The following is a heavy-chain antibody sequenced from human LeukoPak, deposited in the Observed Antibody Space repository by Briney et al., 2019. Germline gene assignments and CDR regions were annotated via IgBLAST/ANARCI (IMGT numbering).Heavy chain of an antibody. CDR3: ARGHYDFWSGYRELCHDY. V-gene: IGHV4-34*01. J-gene: IGHJ4*02. D-gene: IGHD3-3*01. CDR1: GGSFSGYY. Sequence: SETLSLTCAVYGGSFSGYYWSWIRQPPGKGLEWIGEINHSGSTNYNPSLKSRVTISVDTSKNQFSLKLSSVTAADTAVYYCARGHYDFWSGYRELCHDYWGQGTLVTVSS. CDR2: INHSGST.